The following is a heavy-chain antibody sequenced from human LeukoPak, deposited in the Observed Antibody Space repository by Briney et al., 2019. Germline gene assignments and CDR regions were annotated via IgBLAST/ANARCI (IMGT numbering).Heavy chain of an antibody. J-gene: IGHJ4*02. Sequence: PSETLTLTCGVSGYSISRGYYWGWIRQPPGNGLEWIGNIYHTGSTYCNPSLRSRVTISVDTSTNQFSLNLNSVTAEETAVYYCARGYDYWGQGTLVTVSS. D-gene: IGHD3-22*01. CDR3: ARGYDY. CDR2: IYHTGST. CDR1: GYSISRGYY. V-gene: IGHV4-38-2*01.